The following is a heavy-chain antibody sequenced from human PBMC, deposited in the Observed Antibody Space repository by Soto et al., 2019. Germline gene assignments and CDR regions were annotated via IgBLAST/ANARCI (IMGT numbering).Heavy chain of an antibody. J-gene: IGHJ6*02. D-gene: IGHD5-18*01. Sequence: SETLSLTCAVYGGSFSGYYWTWIRQPPGTGLEWIGEINHSGSTNYNPSLKSRVTISVDTSKNQFSLKLSSVTAADTAVYYCACIFSGGYGYGFYYYGMDVWGQGTTVTVSS. CDR1: GGSFSGYY. CDR3: ACIFSGGYGYGFYYYGMDV. CDR2: INHSGST. V-gene: IGHV4-34*01.